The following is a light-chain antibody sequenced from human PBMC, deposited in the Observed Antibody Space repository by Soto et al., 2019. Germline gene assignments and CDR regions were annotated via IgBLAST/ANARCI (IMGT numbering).Light chain of an antibody. Sequence: DIVLTPSPDSLAVSMGASSTINCKSRQNVWYSSNNINYLAWYQQRPGQPPKLLIYWAYTRESGVPDRFSGSGSGTDFTLTISCLQAEDVTVYYCQQDYNTPPNFAQGTRLEI. V-gene: IGKV4-1*01. CDR2: WAY. CDR1: QNVWYSSNNINY. J-gene: IGKJ5*01. CDR3: QQDYNTPPN.